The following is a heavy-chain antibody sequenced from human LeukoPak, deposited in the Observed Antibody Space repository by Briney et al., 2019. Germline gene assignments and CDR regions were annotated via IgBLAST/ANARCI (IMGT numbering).Heavy chain of an antibody. D-gene: IGHD5-18*01. J-gene: IGHJ4*02. CDR3: ARDCEHARYN. Sequence: GGSLRLSCAASGFTFTSSWMSWVRQAPGKGLEWVANINEPGTEQFYADSVKGRFTLSRDNAKNSVHLLMSSLRVEDTGVYYCARDCEHARYNWGQGTLVIVSP. V-gene: IGHV3-7*01. CDR2: INEPGTEQ. CDR1: GFTFTSSW.